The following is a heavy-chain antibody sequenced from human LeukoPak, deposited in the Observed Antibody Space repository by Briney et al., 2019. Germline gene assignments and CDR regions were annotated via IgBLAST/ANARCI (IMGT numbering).Heavy chain of an antibody. J-gene: IGHJ4*02. D-gene: IGHD6-19*01. Sequence: ASVTVSFTASGYTFTGYYMHWVRQAPGQGLEWMGRINPNSGGTNYAQKFQGRVTMTRDTSISTAYMELSRLRSDDTAVYYCASLSGSGWYSSAFDYWGQGTLVTVSS. V-gene: IGHV1-2*06. CDR2: INPNSGGT. CDR1: GYTFTGYY. CDR3: ASLSGSGWYSSAFDY.